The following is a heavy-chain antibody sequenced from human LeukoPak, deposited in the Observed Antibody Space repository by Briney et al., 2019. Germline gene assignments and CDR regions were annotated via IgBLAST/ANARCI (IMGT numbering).Heavy chain of an antibody. CDR3: ARTMRGFDP. Sequence: KSSETLSLTCTVSGGSISSYYWSWIRQPPGKGLEWIGYIYYSGSTNYNPSLKSRVTISVDTSKNQFSLKLSSVTAADTAAYYCARTMRGFDPWGQGTLVTVSS. CDR1: GGSISSYY. V-gene: IGHV4-59*01. J-gene: IGHJ5*02. CDR2: IYYSGST.